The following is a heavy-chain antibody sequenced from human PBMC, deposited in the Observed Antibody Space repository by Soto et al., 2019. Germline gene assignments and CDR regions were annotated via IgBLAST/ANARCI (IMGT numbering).Heavy chain of an antibody. V-gene: IGHV3-23*01. CDR3: ATIRGSSGYYYCND. Sequence: EVHLLESGGDLVHPGGSVRLSCAASGFIFSTYVMAWVRQAPGKGLEWVSMISRKSEATYYADSVKGRFTISRDNSKNTLYLQMDSLRAEDTALYYCATIRGSSGYYYCNDWGKGTQGTVSS. CDR2: ISRKSEAT. J-gene: IGHJ4*02. D-gene: IGHD3-22*01. CDR1: GFIFSTYV.